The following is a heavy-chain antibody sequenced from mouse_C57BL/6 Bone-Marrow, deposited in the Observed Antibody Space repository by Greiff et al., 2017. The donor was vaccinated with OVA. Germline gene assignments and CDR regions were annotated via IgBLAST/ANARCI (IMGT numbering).Heavy chain of an antibody. V-gene: IGHV5-6*01. J-gene: IGHJ3*01. Sequence: EVMLVESGGDLVKPGGSLKLSCAASGFTFSSYGMSWVRQTPDKRLEWVATISSGGSYTYYPYRVQGRFTISRDTAKNSLYLQMSRLKSEDTAIYYSASYDDDEWAWFAYWGQGTLVTVSA. D-gene: IGHD2-4*01. CDR2: ISSGGSYT. CDR3: ASYDDDEWAWFAY. CDR1: GFTFSSYG.